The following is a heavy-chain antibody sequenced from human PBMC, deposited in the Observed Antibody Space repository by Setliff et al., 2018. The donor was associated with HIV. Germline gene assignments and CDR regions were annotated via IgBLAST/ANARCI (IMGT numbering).Heavy chain of an antibody. J-gene: IGHJ4*02. CDR2: INTNTGNP. CDR3: VSPMFYDGTVV. Sequence: GASVKVSCKASGYTFTSYAMNWVRQAPGQGLEWMGMINTNTGNPTYAQGFTGRFVFSLDTSVSTAYLQISSLRSEDMAMYNCVSPMFYDGTVVWGQGTLVTVSS. CDR1: GYTFTSYA. V-gene: IGHV7-4-1*02. D-gene: IGHD1-1*01.